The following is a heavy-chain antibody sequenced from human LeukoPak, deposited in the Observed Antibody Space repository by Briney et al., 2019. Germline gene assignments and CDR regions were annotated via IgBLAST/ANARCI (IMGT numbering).Heavy chain of an antibody. Sequence: GGSLRLSCEASGFTFSTYWMSWVRQAPGKGLEWVANIKQDGSEKYYVDSVKGRFTISRDNAKNSLYLQMNSLRAEDTAMYYCARDLAGNDYWGQGTLVTVSS. CDR2: IKQDGSEK. J-gene: IGHJ4*02. CDR1: GFTFSTYW. CDR3: ARDLAGNDY. V-gene: IGHV3-7*01. D-gene: IGHD6-13*01.